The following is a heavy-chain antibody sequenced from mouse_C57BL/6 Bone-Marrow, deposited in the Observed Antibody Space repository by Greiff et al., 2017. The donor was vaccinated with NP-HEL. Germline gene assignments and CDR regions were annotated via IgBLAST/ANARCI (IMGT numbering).Heavy chain of an antibody. CDR3: ARDTTTVVERILDY. J-gene: IGHJ2*01. CDR1: GFTFSSYA. Sequence: EVQLVESGGGLVKPGGSLKLSCAASGFTFSSYAMSWVRQTPEKRLEWVATISDGGSYTYYPDNVKGRFTISRDNAKNNLYLQMSHLKSEDTAMYYCARDTTTVVERILDYWGQGTTLTVSS. V-gene: IGHV5-4*01. CDR2: ISDGGSYT. D-gene: IGHD1-1*01.